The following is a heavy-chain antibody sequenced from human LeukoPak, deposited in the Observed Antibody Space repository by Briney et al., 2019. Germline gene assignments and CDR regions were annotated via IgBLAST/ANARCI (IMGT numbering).Heavy chain of an antibody. J-gene: IGHJ4*02. CDR3: AREGLLWFGELSYYFDY. D-gene: IGHD3-10*01. V-gene: IGHV3-30*02. CDR2: IRYDGNDK. CDR1: GFTFSYYG. Sequence: GGSLRLSCAASGFTFSYYGMHWVRQAPGKGLEWVAFIRYDGNDKFYAESVKGRFTISRDNAKNSLYLQMNSLRAEDTAVYYCAREGLLWFGELSYYFDYWGQGTLVTVSS.